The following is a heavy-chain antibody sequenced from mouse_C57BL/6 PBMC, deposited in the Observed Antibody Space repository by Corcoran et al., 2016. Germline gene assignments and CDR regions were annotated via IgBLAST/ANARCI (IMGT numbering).Heavy chain of an antibody. V-gene: IGHV9-1*01. CDR1: GYTCREYP. D-gene: IGHD1-1*01. CDR2: IYTDTGEP. CDR3: VKITTVVGNY. Sequence: QIRLVQSGPELKYPGETVKISCTAAGYTCREYPRHGVKRAPGKGFKWMGMIYTDTGEPTYAEEFKGRFAFSLESSASTAYLQINNLKNEDTATHFCVKITTVVGNYCGQGTTLIVSS. J-gene: IGHJ2*01.